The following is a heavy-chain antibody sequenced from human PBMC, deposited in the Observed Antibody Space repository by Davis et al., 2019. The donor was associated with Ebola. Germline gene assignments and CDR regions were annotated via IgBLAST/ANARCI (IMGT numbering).Heavy chain of an antibody. CDR3: ARPLIYYYASRTYPLDY. CDR1: GFTFSSYA. V-gene: IGHV3-30-3*01. CDR2: MSYDGSNK. D-gene: IGHD3-10*01. J-gene: IGHJ4*02. Sequence: PGGSLRLSCVVSGFTFSSYAMHWVRQAPGKGLEWVAVMSYDGSNKYYADSVKGRFTISRDNSRNTLYLHMNSLRAEDTAVYYCARPLIYYYASRTYPLDYWGQGTLVTVSA.